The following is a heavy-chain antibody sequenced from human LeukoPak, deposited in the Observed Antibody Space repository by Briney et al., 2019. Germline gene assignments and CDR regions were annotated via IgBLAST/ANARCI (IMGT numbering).Heavy chain of an antibody. J-gene: IGHJ1*01. D-gene: IGHD6-13*01. CDR2: IYYSGST. CDR3: ARYLAAAEYFQH. V-gene: IGHV4-61*01. Sequence: KPSETLSLTCTVPGGSVSSGSYYWSWIRQPPGKGLEWIGYIYYSGSTNYNPSLKSRVTISVDTSKNQFSLKLSSVTAADTAVYYCARYLAAAEYFQHWGQGTLVTVSS. CDR1: GGSVSSGSYY.